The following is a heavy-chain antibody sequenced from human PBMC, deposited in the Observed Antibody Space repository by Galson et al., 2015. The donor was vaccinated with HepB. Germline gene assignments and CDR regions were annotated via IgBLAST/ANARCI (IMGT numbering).Heavy chain of an antibody. CDR2: IHYSGRT. CDR1: GGSISRTTYY. J-gene: IGHJ4*02. D-gene: IGHD4-17*01. V-gene: IGHV4-39*01. CDR3: ARHPSSTASHFDY. Sequence: LSLTCTVSGGSISRTTYYWGWIRQPPGKGLEWIGSIHYSGRTYYSPSLKSRVTISVDTSKNQFSLKLSSVTAADTAVYYCARHPSSTASHFDYWGQGTLVTVSS.